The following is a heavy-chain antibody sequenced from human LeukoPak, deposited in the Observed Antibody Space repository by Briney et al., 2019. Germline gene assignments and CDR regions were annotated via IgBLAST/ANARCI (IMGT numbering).Heavy chain of an antibody. CDR1: GGTFSSYA. J-gene: IGHJ4*02. Sequence: SVKVSCKASGGTFSSYAISWVRQAPGQGLEWMGGIIPIFGTASYAQKFQGRVTITADKSTSTAYMELSSLRSEDTAVYYCAREGIHCGGDCYSDYWGQGTLVTVSS. CDR2: IIPIFGTA. CDR3: AREGIHCGGDCYSDY. V-gene: IGHV1-69*06. D-gene: IGHD2-21*02.